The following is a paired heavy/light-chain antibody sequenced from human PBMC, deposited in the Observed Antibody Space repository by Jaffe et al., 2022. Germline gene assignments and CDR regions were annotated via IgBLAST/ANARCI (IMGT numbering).Light chain of an antibody. Sequence: DIQMTQSPSSLSASVGDRVTITCRASQSISSYLNWYQQKPGKAPKLLIYAASSLQSGVPSRFSGSGSGTDFTLTISSLQPEDFATYYCQQSYSNRGTFGPGTKVDIK. CDR2: AAS. CDR3: QQSYSNRGT. V-gene: IGKV1-39*01. J-gene: IGKJ3*01. CDR1: QSISSY.
Heavy chain of an antibody. Sequence: EVQLVESGGGLVQPGGSLRLSCAASGFTFSSYEMNWVRQAPGKGLEWVSYISSSGSTIYYADSVKGRFTISRDNAKNSLYLQMNSLRAEDTAVYYCAREGPLMVRGVIINDAFDIWGQGTMVTVSS. CDR1: GFTFSSYE. CDR2: ISSSGSTI. V-gene: IGHV3-48*03. J-gene: IGHJ3*02. CDR3: AREGPLMVRGVIINDAFDI. D-gene: IGHD3-10*01.